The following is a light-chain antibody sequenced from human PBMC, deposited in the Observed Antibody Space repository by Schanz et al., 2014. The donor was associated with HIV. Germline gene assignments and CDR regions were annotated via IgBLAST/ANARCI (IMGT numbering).Light chain of an antibody. J-gene: IGKJ1*01. V-gene: IGKV4-1*01. CDR2: WAS. Sequence: DIVMTQSPDSLAVSLGGTATISCKSSQSVLHSSNYRNSLAWYQQKPGQPPNLLIYWASTRESGVPARFSGSGSGTDFTLTISNLQAEDVAIYYCQQYIRAPVTFGQGTKVEIK. CDR3: QQYIRAPVT. CDR1: QSVLHSSNYRNS.